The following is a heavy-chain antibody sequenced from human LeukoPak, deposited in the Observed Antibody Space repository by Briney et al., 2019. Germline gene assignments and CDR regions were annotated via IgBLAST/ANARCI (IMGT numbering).Heavy chain of an antibody. CDR1: GFTFSGSA. Sequence: GGSLILSCAASGFTFSGSAMHWVRHASGRGPEWVGRIRSKVNSYATAYAASVKGRFIISRDDSKNTAYLQMNSLKTEDTAVYYCAGPYDGSGYAFDYWGRGTLVTVSS. CDR2: IRSKVNSYAT. V-gene: IGHV3-73*01. D-gene: IGHD3-22*01. CDR3: AGPYDGSGYAFDY. J-gene: IGHJ4*02.